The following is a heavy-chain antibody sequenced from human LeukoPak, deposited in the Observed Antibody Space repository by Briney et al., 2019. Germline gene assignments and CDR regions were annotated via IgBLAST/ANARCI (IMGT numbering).Heavy chain of an antibody. V-gene: IGHV3-33*01. CDR3: VRVTGSRDY. CDR2: IWYDGNNK. J-gene: IGHJ4*02. Sequence: GRSLRLSCSASGFTFDNYHLHWVRQAPGKGLEWVALIWYDGNNKYYADSVKGRFTISRDNSKNTLYLQMNSLRAEDTAVYYCVRVTGSRDYWGQGTLVTVSS. D-gene: IGHD1-14*01. CDR1: GFTFDNYH.